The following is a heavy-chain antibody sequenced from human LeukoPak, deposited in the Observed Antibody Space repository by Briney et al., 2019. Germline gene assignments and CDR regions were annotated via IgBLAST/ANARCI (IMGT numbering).Heavy chain of an antibody. CDR2: INHSGST. CDR3: ASRRSGSYYKRYYYMDV. V-gene: IGHV4-34*01. D-gene: IGHD3-10*01. CDR1: GGSFSGYY. Sequence: SETLSLTCAVYGGSFSGYYWSWIRQPPGKGLEWIGEINHSGSTNYNPSLKSRVTISVDTSKNQFPLKLSSVTAADTAVYYCASRRSGSYYKRYYYMDVWGKGTTVTVSS. J-gene: IGHJ6*03.